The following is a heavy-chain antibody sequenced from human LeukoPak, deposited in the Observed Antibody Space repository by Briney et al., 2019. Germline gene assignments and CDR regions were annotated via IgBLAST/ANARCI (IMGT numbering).Heavy chain of an antibody. V-gene: IGHV1-18*01. CDR1: GYTFTSYG. D-gene: IGHD4-17*01. Sequence: ASVTVSCTASGYTFTSYGISWVRQAPGQGLEWMGWISAYNGNTNYAQKLQGRVTMTTDTSTSTAYMELRSLRSDDTAVYYCARTDYGDCYFDYWGQGTLVTVSS. J-gene: IGHJ4*02. CDR3: ARTDYGDCYFDY. CDR2: ISAYNGNT.